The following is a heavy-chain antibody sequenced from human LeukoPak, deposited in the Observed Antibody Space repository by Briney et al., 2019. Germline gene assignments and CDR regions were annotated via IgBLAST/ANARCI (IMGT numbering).Heavy chain of an antibody. CDR3: ARRREGRNWFDP. Sequence: PSETLSLTCTVSGGSISSSSYYWGWIRQPPGKGLEWIGSIYYSGSTYYNPSLKSRVTISVDTSKNQFSLKLSSVTAADTAVYYCARRREGRNWFDPWGQGTLVTVSS. V-gene: IGHV4-39*07. CDR2: IYYSGST. CDR1: GGSISSSSYY. J-gene: IGHJ5*02. D-gene: IGHD1-26*01.